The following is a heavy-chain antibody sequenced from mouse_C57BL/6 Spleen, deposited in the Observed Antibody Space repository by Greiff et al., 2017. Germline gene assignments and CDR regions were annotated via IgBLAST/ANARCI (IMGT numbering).Heavy chain of an antibody. D-gene: IGHD1-1*01. CDR1: GYTFTDYE. J-gene: IGHJ4*01. CDR2: IDPETGGT. Sequence: LVESGAELVRPGASVTLSCKASGYTFTDYEMHWVKQTPVHGLEWIGAIDPETGGTAYNQKFKGKAILTADKSSSTAYMELRSLTSEDSAVYYCTGTVVARDYAMGYWGQGTSVTVSS. CDR3: TGTVVARDYAMGY. V-gene: IGHV1-15*01.